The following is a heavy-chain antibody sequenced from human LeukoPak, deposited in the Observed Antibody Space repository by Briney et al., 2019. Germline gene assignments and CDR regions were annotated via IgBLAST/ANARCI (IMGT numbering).Heavy chain of an antibody. CDR2: IYYSGST. V-gene: IGHV4-59*12. Sequence: PSQALSLTCTVSGGSISRYYWSWTRQPPGKGLEWIGHIYYSGSTNHNPSLRSRVTISVDTSKNQFSLKLSSVTAADTAVYYCARDERYCSGGSCYSDDAFDIWGQGTMVTVSS. CDR3: ARDERYCSGGSCYSDDAFDI. J-gene: IGHJ3*02. D-gene: IGHD2-15*01. CDR1: GGSISRYY.